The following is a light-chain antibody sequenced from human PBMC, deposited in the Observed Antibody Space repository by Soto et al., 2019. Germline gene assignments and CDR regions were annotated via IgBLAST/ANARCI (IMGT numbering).Light chain of an antibody. CDR2: AAS. V-gene: IGKV1D-8*03. CDR3: QHYNSYSEA. CDR1: QGISSY. Sequence: VVCMTQSPSLLSASTGDRFTISCRMSQGISSYLAWYQQKPGKAPELLIYAASTLQSGVPSRFGGSGSGTEFTLTISSLQPDDFETYYCQHYNSYSEAFDQGTKVDIK. J-gene: IGKJ1*01.